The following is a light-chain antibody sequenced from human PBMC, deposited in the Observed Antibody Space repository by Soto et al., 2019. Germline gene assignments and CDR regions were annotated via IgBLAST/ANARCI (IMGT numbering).Light chain of an antibody. V-gene: IGKV2-28*01. CDR1: ECLLHSNGYNY. Sequence: EIVMTQSPLSLLVPPGEPTFMSYRASECLLHSNGYNYLDWYLQKPGQSPQLLIYLGSNRASGVPDRFSGSGSGTDFTLNINRVEAEDVMFCYCMQALQWTFGQGTKVDIK. CDR3: MQALQWT. J-gene: IGKJ1*01. CDR2: LGS.